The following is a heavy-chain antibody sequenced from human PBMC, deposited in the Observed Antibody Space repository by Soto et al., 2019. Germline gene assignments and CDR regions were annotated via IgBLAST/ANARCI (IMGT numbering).Heavy chain of an antibody. V-gene: IGHV4-34*01. CDR2: INHSGGS. D-gene: IGHD4-17*01. J-gene: IGHJ4*02. Sequence: PSETLSLTCAVYGGSFSGYYWSWIRQSPGKGLEWIGEINHSGGSNYNPSLKRRVTISVDTSKNQLSLNLNSVTAADTAVYYCARATYGDYYFDYWGQGTLVTVPQ. CDR1: GGSFSGYY. CDR3: ARATYGDYYFDY.